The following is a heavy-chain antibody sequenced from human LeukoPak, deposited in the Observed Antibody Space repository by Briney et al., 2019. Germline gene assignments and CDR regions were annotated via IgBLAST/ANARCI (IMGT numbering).Heavy chain of an antibody. Sequence: GGSLRLSCAASGFTFSTYAMSWVRQAPGRGLEWVSAISDSSSSIFYADSVKGRFTISRDNSRNTLYLQMDSLRAVDTAMYYCARDGSSRSLQYWGQGTLVTVSS. CDR2: ISDSSSSI. CDR3: ARDGSSRSLQY. V-gene: IGHV3-23*01. J-gene: IGHJ1*01. CDR1: GFTFSTYA.